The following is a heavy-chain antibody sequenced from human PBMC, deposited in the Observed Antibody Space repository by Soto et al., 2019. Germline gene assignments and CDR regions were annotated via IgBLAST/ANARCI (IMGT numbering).Heavy chain of an antibody. CDR3: ARRPPITMVRGVIITPPSCPLDV. J-gene: IGHJ6*02. CDR1: GFTFSSYG. V-gene: IGHV3-30*03. CDR2: IYDGSNK. D-gene: IGHD3-10*01. Sequence: HPGGSLRLSCAASGFTFSSYGMHWVRQAPGKGLEWVAVIYDGSNKYYADSVKGRFTISRDNSKNTLYLQMNSLRAEDTAVYYCARRPPITMVRGVIITPPSCPLDVWGQGTTVTVSS.